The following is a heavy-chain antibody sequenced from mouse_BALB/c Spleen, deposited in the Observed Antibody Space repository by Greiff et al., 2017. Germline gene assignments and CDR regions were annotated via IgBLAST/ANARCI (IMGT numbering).Heavy chain of an antibody. CDR1: GFSLTGYG. Sequence: QVHVKQSGPGLVAPSQSLSITCTVSGFSLTGYGVNWVRQPPGKGLEWLGMIWGDGSTDYNSALKSRLSISKDNSKSQVFLKMNSLQTDDTARYYCARDYPLYYYAMDYWGQGTSVTVSS. V-gene: IGHV2-6-7*01. D-gene: IGHD1-1*01. CDR2: IWGDGST. J-gene: IGHJ4*01. CDR3: ARDYPLYYYAMDY.